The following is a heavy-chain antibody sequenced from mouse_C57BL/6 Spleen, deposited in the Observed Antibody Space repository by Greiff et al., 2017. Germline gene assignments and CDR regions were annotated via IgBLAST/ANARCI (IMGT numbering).Heavy chain of an antibody. Sequence: EVKLMESGGGLVKPGGSLKLSCAASGFTFSSYAMSWVRQTPEKRLEWVATISDGGSYTYYPDNVKGRFTISRDNAKNNLYLQMSHLKSEDTAMYYCARDHAVVATRGYFDVWGTGTTVTVSS. CDR1: GFTFSSYA. J-gene: IGHJ1*03. D-gene: IGHD1-1*01. CDR3: ARDHAVVATRGYFDV. V-gene: IGHV5-4*01. CDR2: ISDGGSYT.